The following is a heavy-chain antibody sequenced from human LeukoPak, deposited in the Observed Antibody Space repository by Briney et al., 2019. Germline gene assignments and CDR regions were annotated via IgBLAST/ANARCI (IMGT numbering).Heavy chain of an antibody. CDR3: ARGYFDWLLYLFDY. CDR2: IKQDGSEK. D-gene: IGHD3-9*01. Sequence: GGSLRLSCAASGFTFSSYWMSWVRQAPGKGLEWVANIKQDGSEKYYVDSVKGRFTISRDNAKNSLYLRMNSLRAEDTAVYYCARGYFDWLLYLFDYWGQGTLVTVSS. J-gene: IGHJ4*02. V-gene: IGHV3-7*01. CDR1: GFTFSSYW.